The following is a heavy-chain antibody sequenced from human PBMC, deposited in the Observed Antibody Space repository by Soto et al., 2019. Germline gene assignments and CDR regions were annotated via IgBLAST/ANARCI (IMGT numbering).Heavy chain of an antibody. CDR2: IFYSGST. V-gene: IGHV4-39*01. CDR1: GDSISSSSYY. CDR3: ARHLTYCSAGSCYSDFPYYGMDV. D-gene: IGHD2-15*01. J-gene: IGHJ6*02. Sequence: SGTLSLTYTVSGDSISSSSYYWGWIRQPPGKGLEWIGSIFYSGSTYYNPSLKSRVTISVDTSKNQVSLKLSSVTAADTAVYYCARHLTYCSAGSCYSDFPYYGMDVWGQGTTVTVS.